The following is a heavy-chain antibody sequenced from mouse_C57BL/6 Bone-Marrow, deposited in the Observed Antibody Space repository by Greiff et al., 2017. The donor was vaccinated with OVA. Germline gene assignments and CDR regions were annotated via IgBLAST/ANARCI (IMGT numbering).Heavy chain of an antibody. J-gene: IGHJ4*01. CDR3: ARKGGNYHYYYAMDD. V-gene: IGHV1-55*01. CDR1: GYTFTSYW. Sequence: QVQLQQPGAELVKPGASVKMSCKASGYTFTSYWITWVKQRPGQGLEWIGDIYPGSGSTNYNEKFKSKATLTVDTSSSTAYMQLSSLTSEDSAVYYCARKGGNYHYYYAMDDWGQGTSVTVSS. CDR2: IYPGSGST. D-gene: IGHD2-1*01.